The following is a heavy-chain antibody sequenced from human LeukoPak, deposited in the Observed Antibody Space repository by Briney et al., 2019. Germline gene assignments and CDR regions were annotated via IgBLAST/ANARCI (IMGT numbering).Heavy chain of an antibody. J-gene: IGHJ4*02. CDR3: ARGYYGDQWYFDY. Sequence: PGGSLRLSCAVSGFTFSSYSMNWVRQAPGKGLEWVSSISSSSSYIYYADSVKGRFTISRDNAKNSLYLQMNSLRAEDTAVYYCARGYYGDQWYFDYWGQGTLVTVSS. CDR2: ISSSSSYI. D-gene: IGHD4-17*01. V-gene: IGHV3-21*01. CDR1: GFTFSSYS.